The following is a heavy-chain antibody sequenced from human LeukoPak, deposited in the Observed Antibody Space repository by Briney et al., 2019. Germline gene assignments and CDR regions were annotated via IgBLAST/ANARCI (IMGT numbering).Heavy chain of an antibody. CDR1: GGSFSGYY. CDR3: ARGSGWYYSYYYYYGMDV. D-gene: IGHD6-19*01. J-gene: IGHJ6*02. CDR2: INHSGST. Sequence: SETLSLTCAVYGGSFSGYYWSWIRQPPGKGREWIGEINHSGSTNYNPSLKSRVTISVDTSKNQFSLKLSSVTAADTAVYYCARGSGWYYSYYYYYGMDVWGQGTTVTVSS. V-gene: IGHV4-34*01.